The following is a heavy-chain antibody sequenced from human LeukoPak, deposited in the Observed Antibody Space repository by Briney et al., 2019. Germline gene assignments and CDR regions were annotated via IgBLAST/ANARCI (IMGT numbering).Heavy chain of an antibody. D-gene: IGHD4-11*01. Sequence: SETLSLTCTVSGGSISSYYWSWIRQPPGKGLEWIGYIYYSGSTNYNPSLKSRVTISVDTSKNQFSLKLSPVTAADTAVYYCARVNSLPAPDYYYYYGMDVWGQGTTVTVSS. CDR2: IYYSGST. CDR1: GGSISSYY. J-gene: IGHJ6*02. CDR3: ARVNSLPAPDYYYYYGMDV. V-gene: IGHV4-59*01.